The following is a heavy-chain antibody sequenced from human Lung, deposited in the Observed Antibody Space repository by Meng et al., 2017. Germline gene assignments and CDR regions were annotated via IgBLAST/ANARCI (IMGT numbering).Heavy chain of an antibody. J-gene: IGHJ4*02. CDR2: INHSGST. CDR1: GGSFSDYY. V-gene: IGHV4-34*01. D-gene: IGHD4-11*01. Sequence: QWQLQQWGAGLLKPSETLPLTCVVSGGSFSDYYWSWIRQPPGKGLEWIGEINHSGSTNYNPSLESRATISVDTSQNNLSLKLSSVTAADSAVYYCARGPTTMAHDFDYWGQGTLVTVSS. CDR3: ARGPTTMAHDFDY.